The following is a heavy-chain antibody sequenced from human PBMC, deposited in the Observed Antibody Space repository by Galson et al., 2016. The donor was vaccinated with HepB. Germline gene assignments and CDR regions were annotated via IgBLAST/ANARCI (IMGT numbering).Heavy chain of an antibody. CDR2: INRDGSST. CDR3: VRRYCSGGSCRFPFDS. V-gene: IGHV3-74*01. D-gene: IGHD2-15*01. CDR1: EFTFRSYW. Sequence: SLRLSCAASEFTFRSYWMHWVRQAPGKGLVWVSGINRDGSSTNYADSVKGRFTISRDNAKNTLYLQMKSLRVEDTAVYYCVRRYCSGGSCRFPFDSWGQGTLVTVSS. J-gene: IGHJ4*02.